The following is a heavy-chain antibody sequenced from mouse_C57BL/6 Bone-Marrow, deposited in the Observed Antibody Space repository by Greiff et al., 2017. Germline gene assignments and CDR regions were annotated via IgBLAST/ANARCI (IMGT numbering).Heavy chain of an antibody. Sequence: QVQLQQSGAELVRPGASVTLSCKASGYTFTDYEMHWVKQTPVHGLEWIGAIDPETGGTAYNQKFKGKAILTADKSSSTASMELRSLTSEDSAVYYCTRYYDYDDWGQGTLVTVSA. D-gene: IGHD2-4*01. J-gene: IGHJ3*01. CDR1: GYTFTDYE. CDR3: TRYYDYDD. V-gene: IGHV1-15*01. CDR2: IDPETGGT.